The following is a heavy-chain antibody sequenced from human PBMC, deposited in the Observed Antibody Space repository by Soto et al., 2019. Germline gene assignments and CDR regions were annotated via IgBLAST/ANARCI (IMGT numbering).Heavy chain of an antibody. Sequence: PSETLSLTCTVSGGSISNFYWSWIRQPPGKGLEWIGFIYYSGSTSYNPSLKSRVTISVDTSKNQFSLNLSSVTAADTAVYYCARGAQVATFVRPHDSWGQGNLVTVSS. CDR3: ARGAQVATFVRPHDS. CDR1: GGSISNFY. J-gene: IGHJ4*02. CDR2: IYYSGST. D-gene: IGHD1-26*01. V-gene: IGHV4-59*08.